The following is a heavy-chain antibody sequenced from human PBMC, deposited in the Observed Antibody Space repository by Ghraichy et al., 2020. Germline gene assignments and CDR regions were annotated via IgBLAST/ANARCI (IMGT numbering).Heavy chain of an antibody. D-gene: IGHD7-27*01. V-gene: IGHV3-23*01. CDR1: GFTFSPYP. J-gene: IGHJ3*02. CDR2: VSGGGGST. Sequence: GESLNISCAASGFTFSPYPMAWVRQAPGTGLEWVSTVSGGGGSTYYADSVKGRFTISRDNSKNTLYLQMKSLRAEDTALYYCAKGTNWGADTFDIWGQGTMVTVSS. CDR3: AKGTNWGADTFDI.